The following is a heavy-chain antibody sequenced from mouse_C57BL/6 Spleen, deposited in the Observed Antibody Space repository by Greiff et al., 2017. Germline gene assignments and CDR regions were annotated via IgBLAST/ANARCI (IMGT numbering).Heavy chain of an antibody. V-gene: IGHV1-18*01. CDR1: GYTFTDYN. D-gene: IGHD4-1*01. Sequence: VQLKQSGPELVKPGASVKIPCKASGYTFTDYNMDWVKQSHGKSLEWIGDINPNNGGTIYNQKFKGKATLTVDKSSSTAYMELRSLTSEDTAVYYCARSGTGTMGNYFDYWGQGTTLTVSS. CDR3: ARSGTGTMGNYFDY. J-gene: IGHJ2*01. CDR2: INPNNGGT.